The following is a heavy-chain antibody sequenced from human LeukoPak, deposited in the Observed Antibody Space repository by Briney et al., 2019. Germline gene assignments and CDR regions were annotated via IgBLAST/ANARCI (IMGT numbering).Heavy chain of an antibody. V-gene: IGHV1-2*02. Sequence: ASVKVSCQASGYTFTGSYMHWVRQAPGQGLEWMGWINPNSGSTNYAQNFQGRVTMTSDTSISPAYMELSSLRSDDTAVYYCARALSGDLLDYWGQGTLVAVSS. J-gene: IGHJ4*02. CDR1: GYTFTGSY. CDR2: INPNSGST. D-gene: IGHD7-27*01. CDR3: ARALSGDLLDY.